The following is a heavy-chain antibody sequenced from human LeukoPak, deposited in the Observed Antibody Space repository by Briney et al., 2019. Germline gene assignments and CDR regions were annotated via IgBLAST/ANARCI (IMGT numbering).Heavy chain of an antibody. CDR2: ISICSIYI. Sequence: PGGALLPCFAAAGFTFSSNTKNGGRRAPGKGGGGGSSISICSIYIYYLASVKGRFPISRDRAKNSLYLQMNSLRAEDTAVYYCARFIAAAGTGAFDIWVQGTMVTVSP. CDR1: GFTFSSNT. V-gene: IGHV3-21*01. CDR3: ARFIAAAGTGAFDI. J-gene: IGHJ3*02. D-gene: IGHD6-13*01.